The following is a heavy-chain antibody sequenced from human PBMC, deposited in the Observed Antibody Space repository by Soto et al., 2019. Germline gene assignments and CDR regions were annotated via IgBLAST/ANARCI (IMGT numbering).Heavy chain of an antibody. CDR1: GFTFRNYV. J-gene: IGHJ4*02. D-gene: IGHD5-12*01. CDR3: TKDRATHRNY. CDR2: ISPDGSNK. V-gene: IGHV3-30*18. Sequence: QVQLVESGGGVVQPGRSLSLSCAASGFTFRNYVMHWVRQAPGKGLEWVAVISPDGSNKYYADSVKGRFTISRDNSKNTLYLQMNSLRIEDTAVYYCTKDRATHRNYWGQGTLVTVSS.